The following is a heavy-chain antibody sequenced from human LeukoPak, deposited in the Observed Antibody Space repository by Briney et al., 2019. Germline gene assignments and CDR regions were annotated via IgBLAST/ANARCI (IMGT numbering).Heavy chain of an antibody. J-gene: IGHJ6*03. Sequence: GGSLRLSCAASTLTFSSYNMNWVRQAPGKGLEWVSSISSSSSYIYYADSVKGRFTISRDNAKNSLYLQMNSLRAEDTALYYCAVAARPHYYYYYMDVWGKGTTVTVSS. CDR1: TLTFSSYN. CDR2: ISSSSSYI. V-gene: IGHV3-21*01. CDR3: AVAARPHYYYYYMDV. D-gene: IGHD6-6*01.